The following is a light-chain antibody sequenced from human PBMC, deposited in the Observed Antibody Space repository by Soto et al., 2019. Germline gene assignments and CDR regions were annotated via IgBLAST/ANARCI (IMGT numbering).Light chain of an antibody. CDR2: DVS. V-gene: IGLV2-8*01. J-gene: IGLJ1*01. CDR1: SSDVGAYNY. CDR3: TSNAGTYSFFYV. Sequence: QSVLTQPPSSSGSPGQSVTISCTGTSSDVGAYNYVSWYQQLPGKAPKLIIYDVSKRPSGVPDRFSGSKSGNTASLTVSGLQAEDEADYYCTSNAGTYSFFYVVGTGTKVPVL.